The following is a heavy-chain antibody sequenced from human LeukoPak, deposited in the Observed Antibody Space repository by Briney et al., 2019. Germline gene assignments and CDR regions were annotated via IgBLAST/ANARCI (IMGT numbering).Heavy chain of an antibody. V-gene: IGHV4-59*08. CDR3: ARRAAMGQAYFDY. Sequence: SETLSLTCSVSGGSLTPDYWSWIRQSPVRGLEFIAYIYSIGTIYNPSLKDRVTLSIDTSNSQYSLKLDSVTAADTAVYYCARRAAMGQAYFDYWGQGILVTVSS. CDR1: GGSLTPDY. CDR2: IYSIGT. D-gene: IGHD6-13*01. J-gene: IGHJ4*02.